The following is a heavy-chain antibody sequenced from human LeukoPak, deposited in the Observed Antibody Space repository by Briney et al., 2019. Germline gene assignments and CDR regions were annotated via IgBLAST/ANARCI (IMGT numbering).Heavy chain of an antibody. Sequence: SETLSLTCTVSGGSISSSSYYWGWIRQPPGKGLEWIGSIYYSGSTYYNPSLKSRVTISVDTSKNQFSLKLSSVTAADTAVYYCASTERGYWGQGTLVTVSS. CDR1: GGSISSSSYY. D-gene: IGHD2-8*02. CDR3: ASTERGY. CDR2: IYYSGST. V-gene: IGHV4-39*07. J-gene: IGHJ4*02.